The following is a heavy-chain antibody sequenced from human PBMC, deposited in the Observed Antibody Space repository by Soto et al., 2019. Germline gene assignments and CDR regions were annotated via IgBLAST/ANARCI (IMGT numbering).Heavy chain of an antibody. CDR2: INHSGST. Sequence: SETLSLTCAVYGGSFSGYYWSWIRQPPGKGLEWIGEINHSGSTNYNPSLKSRVTISVDTSKNQFSLKLSSVTAADTAVYYCARVRYYGDYRFLDFDYWGQGTLVTVSS. V-gene: IGHV4-34*01. J-gene: IGHJ4*02. CDR3: ARVRYYGDYRFLDFDY. CDR1: GGSFSGYY. D-gene: IGHD4-17*01.